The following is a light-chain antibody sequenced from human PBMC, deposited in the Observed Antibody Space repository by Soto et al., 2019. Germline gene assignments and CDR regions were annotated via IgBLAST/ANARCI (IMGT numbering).Light chain of an antibody. CDR3: QQYNNWPRT. CDR2: GAS. Sequence: EIVMTQSPASLSVSPGERATLSCRASQSVSSNLAWYQQKPGQAPRLLIYGASTVATGVPARFSGSGSGTDFTLTISSLQSEEFAVYYCQQYNNWPRTVGQGTKVEIK. V-gene: IGKV3-15*01. J-gene: IGKJ1*01. CDR1: QSVSSN.